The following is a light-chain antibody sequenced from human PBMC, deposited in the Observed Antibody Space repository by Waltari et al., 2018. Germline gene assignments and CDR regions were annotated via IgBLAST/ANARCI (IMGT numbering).Light chain of an antibody. J-gene: IGKJ5*01. Sequence: DIQMTQSPSSLSASVGDRVPITCQASQDISNYLNWYQQTPGKAPKLLIYHASNLKTGVPSRFSGSGSGTDFTFTISSLQPEDIATYYCQQYDNLPITFGQGTRLEIK. CDR1: QDISNY. V-gene: IGKV1-33*01. CDR3: QQYDNLPIT. CDR2: HAS.